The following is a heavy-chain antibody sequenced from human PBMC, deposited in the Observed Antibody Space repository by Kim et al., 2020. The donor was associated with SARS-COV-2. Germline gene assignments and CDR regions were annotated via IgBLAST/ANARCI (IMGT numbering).Heavy chain of an antibody. CDR2: MNPNSGNT. D-gene: IGHD2-2*01. V-gene: IGHV1-8*01. CDR3: AMGYCSSTSCYPYYYYYGMDV. J-gene: IGHJ6*02. Sequence: ASVKVSCKASGYTFTSYDINWVRQATGQGLEWMGWMNPNSGNTGYAQKFQGRVTMTRNTSISTAYMELSSLRSEDTAVYYCAMGYCSSTSCYPYYYYYGMDVWGQGTTVTVSS. CDR1: GYTFTSYD.